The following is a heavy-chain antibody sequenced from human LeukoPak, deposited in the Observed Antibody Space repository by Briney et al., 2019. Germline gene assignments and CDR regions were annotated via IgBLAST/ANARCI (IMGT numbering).Heavy chain of an antibody. D-gene: IGHD3-9*01. V-gene: IGHV1-69*01. CDR2: IFPIFGTS. CDR3: ARADGYDIWTGYRGWFDP. Sequence: ASVKVSCKASGDTLSSHAISWVRQAPGQGLEWMGGIFPIFGTSKYAQRFQGRVTITADESTSTAYMELSSLRSEDTAVYYCARADGYDIWTGYRGWFDPWGQGTLVTVSP. J-gene: IGHJ5*02. CDR1: GDTLSSHA.